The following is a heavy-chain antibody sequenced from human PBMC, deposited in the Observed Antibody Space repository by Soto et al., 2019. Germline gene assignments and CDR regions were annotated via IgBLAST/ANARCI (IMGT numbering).Heavy chain of an antibody. Sequence: QVQLVQSGAEVKKPGSSVKVSCKASGGTFSSYAISWVRQAPGQGLEWMGGIIPIFGTANYAQKFQGRVTITADESTSTAYMELSSLRSEDTAVYYCARAIAARPQDYYYYGMDVWGQGTTVTVSS. CDR2: IIPIFGTA. V-gene: IGHV1-69*01. CDR1: GGTFSSYA. CDR3: ARAIAARPQDYYYYGMDV. J-gene: IGHJ6*02. D-gene: IGHD6-6*01.